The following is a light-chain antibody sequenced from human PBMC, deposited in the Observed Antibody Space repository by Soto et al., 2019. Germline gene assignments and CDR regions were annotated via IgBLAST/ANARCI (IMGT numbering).Light chain of an antibody. Sequence: DIQMTQSPSSLSASVGDRVTITCQTSQDIDIYLNWYQQKPGKAPKLLIYDASDLETGVPSRFSGSGSGTDFTLTISSLQPEDFATYYCQQYDNLPLTFGGGTKVEIK. J-gene: IGKJ4*01. CDR2: DAS. CDR3: QQYDNLPLT. CDR1: QDIDIY. V-gene: IGKV1-33*01.